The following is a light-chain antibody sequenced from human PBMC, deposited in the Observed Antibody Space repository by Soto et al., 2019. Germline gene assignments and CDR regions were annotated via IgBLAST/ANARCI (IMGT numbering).Light chain of an antibody. CDR2: GAS. CDR1: QRVSND. V-gene: IGKV3-15*01. Sequence: EIASTQSPATLSVSPGESATLSCRASQRVSNDFAWYPQKPDQAPRLLIYGASTRATGVPARFSGSGSGTEFTLTISSLQSEDFALYYCQQYNNWPLTFGGGTKVDIK. CDR3: QQYNNWPLT. J-gene: IGKJ4*01.